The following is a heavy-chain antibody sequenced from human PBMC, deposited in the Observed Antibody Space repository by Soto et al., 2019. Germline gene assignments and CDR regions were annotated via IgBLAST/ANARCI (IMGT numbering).Heavy chain of an antibody. D-gene: IGHD2-2*01. V-gene: IGHV4-39*01. J-gene: IGHJ6*02. CDR1: GGSISSSSYY. CDR2: IYYSGST. CDR3: ASFLGYCSSTSCSEYYYYYGMDV. Sequence: SETLSLTCTVSGGSISSSSYYWGWIRQPPGKGLEWIGSIYYSGSTYYNPSLKSRVTISVDTSKNQFSLKLSSVTAADTAVYYCASFLGYCSSTSCSEYYYYYGMDVWGQGTTVTDSS.